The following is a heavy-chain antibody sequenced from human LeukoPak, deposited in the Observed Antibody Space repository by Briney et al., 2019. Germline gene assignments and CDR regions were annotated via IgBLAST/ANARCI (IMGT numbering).Heavy chain of an antibody. Sequence: GGSLRLSCAASGFTFSSYEMNWVRQAPGKGLEWVSYISSSGSTVYYADSVKGRFTISRDNAKNSLYLQMNSLRAEDTAVYYCALDQWRFDYWGQGTLVTVSS. CDR3: ALDQWRFDY. J-gene: IGHJ4*02. D-gene: IGHD1/OR15-1a*01. CDR1: GFTFSSYE. CDR2: ISSSGSTV. V-gene: IGHV3-48*03.